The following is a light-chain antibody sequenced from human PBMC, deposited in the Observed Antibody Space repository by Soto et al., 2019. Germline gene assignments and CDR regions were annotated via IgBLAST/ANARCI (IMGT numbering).Light chain of an antibody. J-gene: IGKJ5*01. CDR1: QSVSSH. CDR2: GAS. Sequence: EIVLTQSPATLSLSPGERATLSCRASQSVSSHLAWFQQRPGQAPRLLIYGASTRATGIPDRFSGSGSGTDFTLTISRLEPEDFAVYYCQQHGGSPITFGQGTRLEI. V-gene: IGKV3-20*01. CDR3: QQHGGSPIT.